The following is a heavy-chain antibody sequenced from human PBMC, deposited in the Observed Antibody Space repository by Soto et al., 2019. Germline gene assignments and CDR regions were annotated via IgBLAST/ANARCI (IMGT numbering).Heavy chain of an antibody. D-gene: IGHD4-17*01. CDR1: GFTFSSYG. CDR3: ARDGRTTQLYYYGMDV. J-gene: IGHJ6*02. V-gene: IGHV3-33*01. Sequence: GGSLRLSCAASGFTFSSYGMHWVRQAPGKGLEWVAVIWYDGSNKYYADSVKGRFTISRDNSKNTLYLQMNSLRAEDTAVYYCARDGRTTQLYYYGMDVWGQGTTVTVSS. CDR2: IWYDGSNK.